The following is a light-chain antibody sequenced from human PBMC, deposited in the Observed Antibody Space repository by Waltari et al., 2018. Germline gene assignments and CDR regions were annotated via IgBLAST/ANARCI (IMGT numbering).Light chain of an antibody. CDR2: EGY. CDR3: CSCAGNRV. Sequence: QSALTQPASVSGSPGQSITLPCTGTCSDVGSYTLVSWYQHHPGKAPRLIIYEGYKRPSGVSNRFSSSKSGNTASLTISGLQAEDEADYYCCSCAGNRVFGGGTKLTVL. CDR1: CSDVGSYTL. J-gene: IGLJ3*02. V-gene: IGLV2-23*01.